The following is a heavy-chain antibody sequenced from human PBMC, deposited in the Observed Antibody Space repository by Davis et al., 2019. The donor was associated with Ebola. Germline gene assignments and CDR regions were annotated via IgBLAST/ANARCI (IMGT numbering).Heavy chain of an antibody. CDR1: GFTFSSYW. V-gene: IGHV3-21*01. D-gene: IGHD2-8*02. Sequence: GESLKISCAASGFTFSSYWMSWVRQAPGKGLEWVSTISSSSNYIYYAESVKGRFTISRDNAKNSLTLQMNSLGAEDTAVYYCARGRRLLADAFHIWGQGTMVTASS. CDR3: ARGRRLLADAFHI. CDR2: ISSSSNYI. J-gene: IGHJ3*02.